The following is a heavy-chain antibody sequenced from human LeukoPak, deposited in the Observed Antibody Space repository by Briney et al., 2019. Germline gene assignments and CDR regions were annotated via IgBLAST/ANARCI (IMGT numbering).Heavy chain of an antibody. CDR2: FYYSGST. D-gene: IGHD1-26*01. CDR1: GGSISNYY. J-gene: IGHJ4*02. Sequence: SETLSLTCTVSGGSISNYYWSWIRQPPGKGLEWIGYFYYSGSTNYNPSLKSRVTISVDTSKNQFSLKLSSVTAADTAMYYCAREDGTGSYDYWGQGTLVTVSS. CDR3: AREDGTGSYDY. V-gene: IGHV4-59*12.